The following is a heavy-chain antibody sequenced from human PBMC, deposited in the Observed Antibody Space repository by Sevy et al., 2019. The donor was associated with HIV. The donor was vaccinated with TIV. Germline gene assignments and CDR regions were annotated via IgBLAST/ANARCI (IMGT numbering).Heavy chain of an antibody. V-gene: IGHV3-7*01. D-gene: IGHD3-10*01. Sequence: GGSLRLSCAASGFTFSSYWMSWVRQAPGKGLEWVATINQDGSETFYVDSVKGRFTISRHNPRKSLYLQMNSLSAEDTSVYYCSRLFYGSADYGGQGTLVTVSS. CDR3: SRLFYGSADY. CDR1: GFTFSSYW. CDR2: INQDGSET. J-gene: IGHJ4*02.